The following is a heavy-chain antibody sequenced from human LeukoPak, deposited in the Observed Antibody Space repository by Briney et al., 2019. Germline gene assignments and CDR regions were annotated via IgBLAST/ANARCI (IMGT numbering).Heavy chain of an antibody. Sequence: ASVKVSCKASGYTLTSYATNWVRQAPGQGLEWMGWINTNTGNPTYAQGFTGRFVFSLDTSVSTAYLQISSLKAEDTAVYYCARLSYGSLGYYYYGMDVWGQGTTVTVSS. CDR3: ARLSYGSLGYYYYGMDV. CDR2: INTNTGNP. D-gene: IGHD5-18*01. CDR1: GYTLTSYA. J-gene: IGHJ6*02. V-gene: IGHV7-4-1*02.